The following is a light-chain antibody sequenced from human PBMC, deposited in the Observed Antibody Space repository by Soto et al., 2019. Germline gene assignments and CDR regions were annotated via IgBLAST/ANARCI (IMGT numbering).Light chain of an antibody. CDR2: DAS. V-gene: IGKV3-11*01. Sequence: EIVLTQSPATLSLSPGERATLSCRASQSISSHLAWYQQKPGQAPRLLMYDASNRATGIPARFSGSGSGTDFTLTISSLEPEGFAVYYWQQRPNWPLTFGGGTKVEIK. CDR1: QSISSH. CDR3: QQRPNWPLT. J-gene: IGKJ4*01.